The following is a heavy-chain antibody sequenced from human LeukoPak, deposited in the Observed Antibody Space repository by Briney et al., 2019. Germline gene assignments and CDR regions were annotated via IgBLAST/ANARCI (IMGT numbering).Heavy chain of an antibody. CDR1: GYTFTGYY. CDR3: ARYYDSSGYYYGGNYFDY. Sequence: ASVKVSXKASGYTFTGYYMHWVRQAPGQGLEWMGWINPNSGGTNYAQKFHGRVTMTRDTSISTAYMELSRLRSDDTAVYYCARYYDSSGYYYGGNYFDYWGPGTLVTVSS. CDR2: INPNSGGT. V-gene: IGHV1-2*02. D-gene: IGHD3-22*01. J-gene: IGHJ4*02.